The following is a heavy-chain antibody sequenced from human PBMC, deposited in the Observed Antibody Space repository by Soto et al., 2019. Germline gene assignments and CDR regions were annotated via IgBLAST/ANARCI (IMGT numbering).Heavy chain of an antibody. CDR3: AKYALLFGTMIVVVIMEDAFDI. J-gene: IGHJ3*02. D-gene: IGHD3-22*01. V-gene: IGHV3-23*01. Sequence: GGSLRLSCAASGFTFSSYAMSWVRQAPGKGLEWVSAISGSGGSTYYADSVKGRFTISRDNSKNTLYLQMNSLRAEDTAVYYCAKYALLFGTMIVVVIMEDAFDIWGQGTMVTVSS. CDR2: ISGSGGST. CDR1: GFTFSSYA.